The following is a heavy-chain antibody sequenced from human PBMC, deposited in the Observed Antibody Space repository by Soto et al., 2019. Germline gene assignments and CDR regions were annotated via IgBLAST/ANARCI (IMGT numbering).Heavy chain of an antibody. J-gene: IGHJ4*02. CDR2: ISSSSNYI. CDR3: ARENPYGDPNSFDY. V-gene: IGHV3-21*02. D-gene: IGHD4-17*01. Sequence: EVQLVESGGGLVKPGGSLRLSCTASGFTFSSYNMNWVRQAPGKGLEWVSSISSSSNYIYYADSMKGRFTISRDNAKNSLYLQINSLRAEDTAVYYCARENPYGDPNSFDYWGQGTLVTVSS. CDR1: GFTFSSYN.